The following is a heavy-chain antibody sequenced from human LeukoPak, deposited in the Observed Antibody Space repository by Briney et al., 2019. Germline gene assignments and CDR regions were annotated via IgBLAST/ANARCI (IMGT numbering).Heavy chain of an antibody. Sequence: GASVKVSCKASGYTFTSYYMHWVRQAPGQGLEWMGIINPSGGSTSYAQKFQGRVTMTTDTSTSTAYMELRSLRSDDTAVYYCARAVTAAGPFDYWGQGTLVTVSS. CDR1: GYTFTSYY. D-gene: IGHD6-13*01. CDR3: ARAVTAAGPFDY. V-gene: IGHV1-46*01. CDR2: INPSGGST. J-gene: IGHJ4*02.